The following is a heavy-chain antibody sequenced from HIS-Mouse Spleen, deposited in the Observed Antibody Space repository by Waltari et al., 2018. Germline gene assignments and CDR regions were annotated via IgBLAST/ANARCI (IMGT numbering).Heavy chain of an antibody. CDR3: ARDFHDFWSGYYGVDKKHDAFDI. Sequence: QVQLQESGPGLVKPSETLSLTCTVSGGSISSYYWSWIRQPAGKGLEWIGRIYTSGITNYNPSLTSRVTMSVDTSKNQFSLKLGSVTAADTAVYYYARDFHDFWSGYYGVDKKHDAFDIWGQGTMVTVSS. CDR2: IYTSGIT. V-gene: IGHV4-4*07. D-gene: IGHD3-3*01. J-gene: IGHJ3*02. CDR1: GGSISSYY.